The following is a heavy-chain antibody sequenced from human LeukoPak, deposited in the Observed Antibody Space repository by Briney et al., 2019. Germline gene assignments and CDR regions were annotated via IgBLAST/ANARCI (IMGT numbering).Heavy chain of an antibody. CDR2: IKQDGSDQ. Sequence: GGSLRLSCAASGFTFSNYWMTWVRQAPGKGPEWVATIKQDGSDQYYVDSVKGRFTISRGNAKNSLYLQMNSLGAEDTAVYYCGRITMRWGDYWGQGTLVTVSS. D-gene: IGHD5-24*01. J-gene: IGHJ4*02. CDR1: GFTFSNYW. V-gene: IGHV3-7*01. CDR3: GRITMRWGDY.